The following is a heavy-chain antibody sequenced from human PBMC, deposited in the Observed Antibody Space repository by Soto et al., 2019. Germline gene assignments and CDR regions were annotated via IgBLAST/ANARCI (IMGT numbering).Heavy chain of an antibody. D-gene: IGHD2-15*01. CDR1: GFTFSSYA. V-gene: IGHV3-23*01. CDR2: ISGSGGST. CDR3: AKDRYCSGGSCYQGAFDI. J-gene: IGHJ3*02. Sequence: GSLRLSCAASGFTFSSYAMSWVRQAPGKGLEWVSAISGSGGSTYYADSVKGRFTISRDNSKNTLYLQMNSLRAEDTAVYYCAKDRYCSGGSCYQGAFDIWGQGTMVTVSS.